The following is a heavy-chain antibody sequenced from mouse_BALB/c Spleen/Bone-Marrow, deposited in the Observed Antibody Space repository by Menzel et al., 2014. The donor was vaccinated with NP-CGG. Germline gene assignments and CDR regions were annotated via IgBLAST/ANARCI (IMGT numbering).Heavy chain of an antibody. J-gene: IGHJ2*01. D-gene: IGHD2-2*01. CDR1: GFNIKDTH. Sequence: EVQLQQSGAELVKPGASVKLSCTASGFNIKDTHMHWVKQGPEQGLEWIGRIDPANGNTKYDPNFQGKATITADTSSNTAYLQLSSLTSEDTAVYYCASYVYGYYFDYWGQGTTLTVSS. CDR2: IDPANGNT. CDR3: ASYVYGYYFDY. V-gene: IGHV14-3*02.